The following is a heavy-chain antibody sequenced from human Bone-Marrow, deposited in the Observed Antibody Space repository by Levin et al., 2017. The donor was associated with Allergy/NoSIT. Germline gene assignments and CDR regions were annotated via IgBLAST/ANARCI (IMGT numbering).Heavy chain of an antibody. V-gene: IGHV3-30*18. CDR3: AKDSGYSSGWSDAFDI. Sequence: GGSLRLSCAASGFTFSSYGMHWVRQAPGKGLEWVAVISYDGSNKYYADSVKGRFTISRDNSKNTLYLQMNSLRAEDTAVYYCAKDSGYSSGWSDAFDIWGQGTMVTVSS. J-gene: IGHJ3*02. D-gene: IGHD6-19*01. CDR2: ISYDGSNK. CDR1: GFTFSSYG.